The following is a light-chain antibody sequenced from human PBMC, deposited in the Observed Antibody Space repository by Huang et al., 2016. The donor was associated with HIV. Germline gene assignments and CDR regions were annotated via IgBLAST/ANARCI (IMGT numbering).Light chain of an antibody. CDR2: AAS. CDR3: QQFNNYPLT. CDR1: QGISSL. J-gene: IGKJ4*01. V-gene: IGKV1-9*01. Sequence: IQLTQSPSSLSASVEDRVTITCRARQGISSLLAWYQQKPGKAPKLLMYAASTLHSVFPVRFSGSGSGTDFTLTISSLQPEEFATYYCQQFNNYPLTFGGGTKVEIK.